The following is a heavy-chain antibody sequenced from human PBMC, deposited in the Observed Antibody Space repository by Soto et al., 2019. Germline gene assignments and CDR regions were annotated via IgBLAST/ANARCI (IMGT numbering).Heavy chain of an antibody. D-gene: IGHD2-15*01. Sequence: SQTKRLTWAVDGGNFIGYCWSWIRKTKGKGLEWIGEINHSGSTNYNPSLKSRVTISVDTSKNQFSLKLSSVTAADTAVYYCARGPKVVVAARDWFDPWGQGTLVTVSS. CDR2: INHSGST. J-gene: IGHJ5*02. CDR1: GGNFIGYC. CDR3: ARGPKVVVAARDWFDP. V-gene: IGHV4-34*01.